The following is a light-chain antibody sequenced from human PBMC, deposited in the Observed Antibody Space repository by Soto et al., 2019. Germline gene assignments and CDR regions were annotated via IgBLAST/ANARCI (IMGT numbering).Light chain of an antibody. CDR3: QQRSNWPPT. J-gene: IGKJ2*01. V-gene: IGKV3-11*01. Sequence: PGERATLFCRASQRITTYLAWYQQKSGQAPRLLIYDASNRATGVAARFSGGGSGTEFTLTVSSLEPEDFAVYYCQQRSNWPPTFGQGTKLEI. CDR2: DAS. CDR1: QRITTY.